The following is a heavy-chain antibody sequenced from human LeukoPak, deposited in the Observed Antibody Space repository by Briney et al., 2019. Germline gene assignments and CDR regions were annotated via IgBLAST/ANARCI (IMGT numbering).Heavy chain of an antibody. Sequence: PGGSLRLSCAASGFTFSSYAMTWVRQAPGKGLEWVSGISGSGGSTDYADSVKGRFTISRDNSKNTLYLQMNSLRAEDTAEYYCAKGPEFYYDSSGRNYFDYWGQGTLVTVSS. D-gene: IGHD3-22*01. CDR2: ISGSGGST. V-gene: IGHV3-23*01. J-gene: IGHJ4*02. CDR3: AKGPEFYYDSSGRNYFDY. CDR1: GFTFSSYA.